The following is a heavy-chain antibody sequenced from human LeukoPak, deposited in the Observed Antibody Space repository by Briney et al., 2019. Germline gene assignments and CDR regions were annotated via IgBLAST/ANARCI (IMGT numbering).Heavy chain of an antibody. CDR1: GGSISSGGYY. D-gene: IGHD3-10*01. CDR2: INHSGST. J-gene: IGHJ4*02. CDR3: ARQSNVLLWFGESLFDY. V-gene: IGHV4-39*01. Sequence: SETLSLTCTVSGGSISSGGYYWSWIRQPPGKGLERIGEINHSGSTNYNPSLKSRVTISVDTSKNQFSLKLSSVTAADTAVYYCARQSNVLLWFGESLFDYWGQGTLVTVSS.